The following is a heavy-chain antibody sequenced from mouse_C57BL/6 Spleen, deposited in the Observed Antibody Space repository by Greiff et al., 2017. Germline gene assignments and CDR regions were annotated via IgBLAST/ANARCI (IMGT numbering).Heavy chain of an antibody. J-gene: IGHJ2*01. CDR3: AKKYSSRFGG. Sequence: EVKLMESGPELVKPGASVTMSCKASGYTFTDYHMHWVKQSHGQSLEWIGYINPNNGGTRYNQKFKGKATLTVNKSSSTAYMKLSSLTSEDSAVYYCAKKYSSRFGGWGRSPTLS. CDR1: GYTFTDYH. CDR2: INPNNGGT. D-gene: IGHD1-1*01. V-gene: IGHV1-22*01.